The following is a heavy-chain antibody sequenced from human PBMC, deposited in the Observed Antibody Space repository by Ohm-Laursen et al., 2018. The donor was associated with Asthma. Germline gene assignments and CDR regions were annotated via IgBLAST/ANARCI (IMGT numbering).Heavy chain of an antibody. Sequence: SLRLSCTASGFNFGSYAMTWVRQAPGKGLEWVSGISSSGGSTHYADNVKGRFTISRDNSKNTLYLQMNSLRAEDTAVYYCAKDGYKYDSAGRYYFDYWGQGTLITVSS. CDR1: GFNFGSYA. J-gene: IGHJ4*02. CDR2: ISSSGGST. CDR3: AKDGYKYDSAGRYYFDY. V-gene: IGHV3-23*01. D-gene: IGHD3-22*01.